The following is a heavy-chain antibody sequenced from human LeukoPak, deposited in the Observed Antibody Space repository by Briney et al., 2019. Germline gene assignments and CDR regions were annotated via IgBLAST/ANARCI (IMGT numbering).Heavy chain of an antibody. J-gene: IGHJ4*02. CDR2: ISKTGDAT. Sequence: GGSLRLSCAASGFTFSNYAMSWVRQAPGKGLEWVSAISKTGDATWYPDSVKGRFTISRDKSKNILYLQMNSLRAEDTAVYYCARDQDFDWSIGYYFDYWGQGTLVTVSS. V-gene: IGHV3-23*01. D-gene: IGHD3-9*01. CDR1: GFTFSNYA. CDR3: ARDQDFDWSIGYYFDY.